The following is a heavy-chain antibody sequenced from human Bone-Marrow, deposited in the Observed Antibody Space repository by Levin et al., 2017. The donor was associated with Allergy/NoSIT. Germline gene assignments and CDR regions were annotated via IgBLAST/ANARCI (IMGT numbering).Heavy chain of an antibody. CDR1: GFTFSDYY. CDR3: ARDRSILYYYDSSGYYFDY. J-gene: IGHJ4*02. D-gene: IGHD3-22*01. Sequence: GESLKISCAASGFTFSDYYMSWIRQAPGKGLEWVSYISSSGSTIYYADSVKGRFTISRDNAKNSLYLQMNSLRAEDTAVYYCARDRSILYYYDSSGYYFDYWGQGTLVTVSS. V-gene: IGHV3-11*01. CDR2: ISSSGSTI.